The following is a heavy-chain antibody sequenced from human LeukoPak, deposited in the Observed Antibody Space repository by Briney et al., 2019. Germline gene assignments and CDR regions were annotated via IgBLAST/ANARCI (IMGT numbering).Heavy chain of an antibody. Sequence: ASVKVSCKASGYTFTSYGISWVRQAHGQGLEWMGWISAYNGNTNYAQKLQGRVTMTTDTSTSTAYMELRSLRSDDTAVYYCARDKASTAVAGLFDYWGPGTLVTVSS. CDR1: GYTFTSYG. CDR2: ISAYNGNT. CDR3: ARDKASTAVAGLFDY. D-gene: IGHD6-19*01. V-gene: IGHV1-18*01. J-gene: IGHJ4*02.